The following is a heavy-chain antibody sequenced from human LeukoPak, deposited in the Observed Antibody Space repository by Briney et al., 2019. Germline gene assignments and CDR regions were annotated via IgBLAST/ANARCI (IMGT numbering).Heavy chain of an antibody. V-gene: IGHV4-39*07. CDR1: GGSISSSSYY. CDR2: IYYSGGT. D-gene: IGHD6-13*01. J-gene: IGHJ4*02. CDR3: ARQTRSSSWFAFDY. Sequence: KPSETLSLTCTVSGGSISSSSYYWGWIRQPPGKGLEWIGSIYYSGGTYYNPSLKSRVTMSVDTSKNQFSLKLSSVTAADTAVYYCARQTRSSSWFAFDYWGQGTLVTVSS.